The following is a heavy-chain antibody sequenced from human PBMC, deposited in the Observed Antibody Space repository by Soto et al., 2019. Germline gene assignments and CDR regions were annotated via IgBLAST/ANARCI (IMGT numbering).Heavy chain of an antibody. CDR2: IIPIFGTA. CDR1: GYTFTSYG. D-gene: IGHD3-10*01. CDR3: ARKGVLLWFGELRHYGMDV. Sequence: SVKVSCKTSGYTFTSYGISWVRQAPGQGLEWMGGIIPIFGTANYAQKFQGRVTITADESTSTAYMELSSLRSEDTAVYYCARKGVLLWFGELRHYGMDVWGQGTTVTVSS. J-gene: IGHJ6*02. V-gene: IGHV1-69*13.